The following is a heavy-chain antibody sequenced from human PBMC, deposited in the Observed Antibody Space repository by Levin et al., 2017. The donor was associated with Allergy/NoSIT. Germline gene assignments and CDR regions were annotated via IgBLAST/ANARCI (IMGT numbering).Heavy chain of an antibody. CDR1: GGSISSSSYY. J-gene: IGHJ6*02. Sequence: PSETLSLTCTVSGGSISSSSYYWGWIRQPPGKGLEWIGSIYYSGSTYYNPSLKSRVTISVDTSKNQFSLKLSSVTAADTAVYYCATPFSSSWYDLGYYYYGMDVWGQGTTVTVSS. CDR3: ATPFSSSWYDLGYYYYGMDV. CDR2: IYYSGST. D-gene: IGHD6-13*01. V-gene: IGHV4-39*01.